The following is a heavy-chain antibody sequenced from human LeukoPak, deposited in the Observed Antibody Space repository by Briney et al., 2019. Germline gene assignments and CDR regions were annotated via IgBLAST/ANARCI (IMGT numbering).Heavy chain of an antibody. CDR3: ARGSAAPPYYYYYMDV. D-gene: IGHD6-6*01. CDR2: IIPIFGTA. Sequence: SVKVSCKASGGTFSSYAISWVRQAPGQGLEWMGGIIPIFGTANYAQKFLGRVTITTDESTSTAYMELSSLRSEDTAVYYCARGSAAPPYYYYYMDVWGKGTTVTVSS. CDR1: GGTFSSYA. J-gene: IGHJ6*03. V-gene: IGHV1-69*05.